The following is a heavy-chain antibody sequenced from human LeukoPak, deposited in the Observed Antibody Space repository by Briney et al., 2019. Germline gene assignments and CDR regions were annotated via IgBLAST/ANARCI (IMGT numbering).Heavy chain of an antibody. CDR2: INHSGST. CDR3: ARGYSDFWSGYGYFDY. Sequence: SETLSLTCAVYGGAFSGYYWSWIRQPPGKGLEWIGEINHSGSTNYNPSHKSRVTISVDTSKNQFSLKLSSVTAADTAVYYCARGYSDFWSGYGYFDYWGQGTLVTVSS. J-gene: IGHJ4*02. CDR1: GGAFSGYY. V-gene: IGHV4-34*01. D-gene: IGHD3-3*02.